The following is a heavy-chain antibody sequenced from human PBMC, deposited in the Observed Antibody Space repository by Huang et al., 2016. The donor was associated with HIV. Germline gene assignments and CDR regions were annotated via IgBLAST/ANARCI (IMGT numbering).Heavy chain of an antibody. D-gene: IGHD3-9*01. J-gene: IGHJ4*02. V-gene: IGHV1-24*01. Sequence: QVQLVQSRAEVKKPGASVKVSCKVSDYTLTELSIHWVRQPPGKGLEWMGGFDPEIGETSYAQKFQGRVTMTEDTSTETAFMELSGLRPEDTAVYYCATGFDVFFDFWGQGTLVTVSS. CDR1: DYTLTELS. CDR2: FDPEIGET. CDR3: ATGFDVFFDF.